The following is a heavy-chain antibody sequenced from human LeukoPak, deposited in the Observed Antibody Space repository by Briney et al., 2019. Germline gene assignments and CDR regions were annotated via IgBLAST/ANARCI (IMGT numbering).Heavy chain of an antibody. Sequence: PGGSLRLSCAASGFTFSDHYMDWVRQAPGKGLEWVGRTRNKANSYATEYAASVKGRFTISTDDSKNSLYLQMNGLKTEDTAVYYCTSLSGYSGYDPLYYWGQGTLVTVSS. J-gene: IGHJ4*02. D-gene: IGHD5-12*01. CDR1: GFTFSDHY. V-gene: IGHV3-72*01. CDR2: TRNKANSYAT. CDR3: TSLSGYSGYDPLYY.